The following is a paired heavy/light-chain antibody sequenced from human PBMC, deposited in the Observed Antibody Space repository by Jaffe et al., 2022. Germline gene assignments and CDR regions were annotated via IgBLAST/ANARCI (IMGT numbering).Light chain of an antibody. V-gene: IGLV2-14*01. J-gene: IGLJ3*02. CDR3: SSYTSSSTPWV. CDR2: EVS. Sequence: QSALTQPASVSGSPGQSITISCTGTSSDVGGYNYVSWYQQHPGKAPKLMIYEVSNRPSGVSNRFSGSKSGNTASLTISGLQAEDEADYYCSSYTSSSTPWVFGGGTKLTVL. CDR1: SSDVGGYNY.
Heavy chain of an antibody. V-gene: IGHV3-15*01. CDR3: TTDEPVVVIVGGNDAFDI. CDR2: IKSKTDGGTT. D-gene: IGHD2-21*01. J-gene: IGHJ3*02. Sequence: EVQLVESGGGLVKPGGSLRLSCAASGFTFSNAWMSWVRQAPGKGLEWVGRIKSKTDGGTTDYAAPVKGRFTISRDDSKNTLYLQMNSLKTEDTAVYYCTTDEPVVVIVGGNDAFDIWGQGTMVTVSS. CDR1: GFTFSNAW.